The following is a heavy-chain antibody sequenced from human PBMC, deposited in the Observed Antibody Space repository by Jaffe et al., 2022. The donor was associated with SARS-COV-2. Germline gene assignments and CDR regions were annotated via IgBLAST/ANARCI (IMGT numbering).Heavy chain of an antibody. CDR2: IYYSGST. V-gene: IGHV4-59*01. CDR3: ARGEDLGPGLYYFDY. Sequence: QVQLQESGPGLVKPSETLSLTCTVSGGSISSYYWSWIRQPPGKGLEWIGYIYYSGSTNYNPSLKSRVTISVDTSKNQFSLKLSSVTAADTAVYYCARGEDLGPGLYYFDYWGQGTLVTVSS. J-gene: IGHJ4*02. D-gene: IGHD3-16*01. CDR1: GGSISSYY.